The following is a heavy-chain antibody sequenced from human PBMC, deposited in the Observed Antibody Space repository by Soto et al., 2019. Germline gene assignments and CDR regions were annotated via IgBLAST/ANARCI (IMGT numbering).Heavy chain of an antibody. J-gene: IGHJ6*02. CDR1: GYTFTSYD. V-gene: IGHV1-8*01. D-gene: IGHD3-3*01. CDR2: MNPNSGNT. CDR3: ARFGRITIFGVVASYYYGMDV. Sequence: PSVKASSKASGYTFTSYDLNWVRQSTGQGLERMGWMNPNSGNTGYAQKFQGRVTMTRNTSISTAYMELSSLRSEDTAVYYCARFGRITIFGVVASYYYGMDVWGQETTVTVSS.